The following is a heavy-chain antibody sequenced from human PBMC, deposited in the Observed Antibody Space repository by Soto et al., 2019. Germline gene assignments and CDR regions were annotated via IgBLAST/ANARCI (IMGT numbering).Heavy chain of an antibody. Sequence: VASVKVSCKVSGYTLTELSMHWVRQAPGKGLEWMGGFDPEDGETIYAQKFQGRVTMTEDTSTDTAYMELSSLRSEDTAVYYCATDKGGSYYFDYWGQGTLVTVSS. V-gene: IGHV1-24*01. CDR1: GYTLTELS. CDR3: ATDKGGSYYFDY. D-gene: IGHD1-26*01. CDR2: FDPEDGET. J-gene: IGHJ4*02.